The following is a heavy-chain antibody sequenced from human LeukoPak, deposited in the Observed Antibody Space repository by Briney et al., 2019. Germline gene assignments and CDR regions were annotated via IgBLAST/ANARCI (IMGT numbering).Heavy chain of an antibody. V-gene: IGHV4-39*01. D-gene: IGHD2-15*01. CDR3: AKGYCSGGSCYPLFDF. J-gene: IGHJ4*02. Sequence: PSETLSPTCTVPGGSISGGTYYWGWIRQPPGKGLEGIGSIFYSGATYYSPSLKSRVTISVATSKNQFSLKLSSVTAADTAVYYCAKGYCSGGSCYPLFDFWGPGTLVTVSS. CDR2: IFYSGAT. CDR1: GGSISGGTYY.